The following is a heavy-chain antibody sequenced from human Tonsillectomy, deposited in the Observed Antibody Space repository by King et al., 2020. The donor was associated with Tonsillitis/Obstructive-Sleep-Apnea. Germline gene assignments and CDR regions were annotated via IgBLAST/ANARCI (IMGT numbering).Heavy chain of an antibody. V-gene: IGHV3-74*01. CDR2: INSDGSST. Sequence: VQLVESGGGLVQPGGSLRLSCAVSGFTFSSYWMHLVRQAPGKGLVCVSRINSDGSSTSYADSVKGRFTISRDNAKNTLYLQMNTLRAEDTAVYYCAKAEAVAARSFAYWGQGTLVTVSS. D-gene: IGHD6-6*01. CDR3: AKAEAVAARSFAY. J-gene: IGHJ4*02. CDR1: GFTFSSYW.